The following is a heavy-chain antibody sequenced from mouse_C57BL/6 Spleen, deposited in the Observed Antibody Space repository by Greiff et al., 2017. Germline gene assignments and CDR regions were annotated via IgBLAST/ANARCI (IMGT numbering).Heavy chain of an antibody. CDR1: GYTFTSYT. CDR3: ARSLIYDGYFPY. CDR2: INPSSGYT. J-gene: IGHJ3*01. Sequence: VQLQQSGAELARPGASVKMSCKASGYTFTSYTMHWVKQRPGQGLEWIGYINPSSGYTKYNQKFKDKATLTADKSSSTAYMQLSSLTSEDSAVYYCARSLIYDGYFPYWGQGTLVTVSA. D-gene: IGHD2-3*01. V-gene: IGHV1-4*01.